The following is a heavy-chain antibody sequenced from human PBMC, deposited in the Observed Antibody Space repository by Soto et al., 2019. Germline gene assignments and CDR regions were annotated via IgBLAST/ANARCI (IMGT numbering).Heavy chain of an antibody. CDR3: ARGLLRRLGYYYYYMDV. J-gene: IGHJ6*03. D-gene: IGHD5-12*01. Sequence: GGSLRLSCAASGFTFSSYGMHWVRQAPGKGLEWVAVIWYDGSNKYYADSVKGRFTISRDNSKNTLYLQMNSLRAEDTAVYYCARGLLRRLGYYYYYMDVWGKGTTVTVSS. V-gene: IGHV3-33*01. CDR1: GFTFSSYG. CDR2: IWYDGSNK.